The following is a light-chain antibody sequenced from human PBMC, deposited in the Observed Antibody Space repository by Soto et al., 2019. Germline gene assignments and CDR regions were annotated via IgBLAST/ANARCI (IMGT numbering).Light chain of an antibody. V-gene: IGKV1-5*03. CDR3: QQYKTYSRT. CDR1: QSINTW. J-gene: IGKJ1*01. Sequence: DIQMTQSPSTLSASVGDRIIITCRASQSINTWLAWYQQKPGEAPKLLIYDGSTLERGVPSRFSGSGSGTEFNLTISRLQPDDFATFYCQQYKTYSRTFGQGTKVEVK. CDR2: DGS.